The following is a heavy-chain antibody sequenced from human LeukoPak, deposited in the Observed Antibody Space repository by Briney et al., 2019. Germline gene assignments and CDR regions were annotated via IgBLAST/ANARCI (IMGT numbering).Heavy chain of an antibody. V-gene: IGHV4-34*01. Sequence: SETLSLTCAVYGGSFSGYYWSWIRQPPGKGLEWIGEINHSGSTNYNPSLKSRVTISVDTSKNQFSLKLSSVTAADTAVYYCARNDYDILTGSPYYFDYWGQGILVIVSS. CDR2: INHSGST. D-gene: IGHD3-9*01. J-gene: IGHJ4*02. CDR3: ARNDYDILTGSPYYFDY. CDR1: GGSFSGYY.